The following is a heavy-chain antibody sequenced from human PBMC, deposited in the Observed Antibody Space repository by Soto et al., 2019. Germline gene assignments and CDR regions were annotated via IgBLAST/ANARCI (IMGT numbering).Heavy chain of an antibody. CDR3: ARGGHIVVVVAATGGFDY. V-gene: IGHV4-34*01. CDR2: INHSGST. CDR1: GGSFSCYY. D-gene: IGHD2-15*01. Sequence: KPSETLSLTCAVYGGSFSCYYWIWIRQPPGKGLEWIGEINHSGSTNYNPSLKSRVTISVDTSKNQFSLKLSSVTAADTAVYYCARGGHIVVVVAATGGFDYWGQGTLVTVSS. J-gene: IGHJ4*02.